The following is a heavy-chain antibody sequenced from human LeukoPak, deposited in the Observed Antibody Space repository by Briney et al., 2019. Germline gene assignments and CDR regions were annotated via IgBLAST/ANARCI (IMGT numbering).Heavy chain of an antibody. D-gene: IGHD3-10*01. J-gene: IGHJ4*02. CDR2: ISSSSSYI. CDR3: ARDLVRGVMEY. Sequence: KPGGSLRLSCAASGFTFSSYSMNWVRQAPGKGLEWVSSISSSSSYIYYADSVKGRFTISRDNAKNSLYPQMNSLRAEDTAVYYCARDLVRGVMEYWGQGTLVTVSS. V-gene: IGHV3-21*01. CDR1: GFTFSSYS.